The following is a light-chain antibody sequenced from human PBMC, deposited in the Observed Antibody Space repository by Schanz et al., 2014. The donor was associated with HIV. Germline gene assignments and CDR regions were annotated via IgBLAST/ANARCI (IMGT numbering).Light chain of an antibody. V-gene: IGLV1-40*01. CDR2: GNN. CDR3: QSFDRGMRGLI. J-gene: IGLJ2*01. CDR1: SSNIGAGYD. Sequence: QSVLTQPPSVSGAPGQRVTISCTGSSSNIGAGYDVHWYQELPGTAPKLLIYGNNNRPSGVPDRFSGSKSGTSGSLAITGLQAEDEADYYCQSFDRGMRGLIFGGGTKLTVL.